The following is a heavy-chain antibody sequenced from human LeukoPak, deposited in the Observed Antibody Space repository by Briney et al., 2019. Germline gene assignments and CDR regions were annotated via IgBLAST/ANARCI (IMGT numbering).Heavy chain of an antibody. CDR3: ARQNGGTWNYYYYMDV. D-gene: IGHD1-1*01. J-gene: IGHJ6*03. CDR1: GGSFSGYY. V-gene: IGHV4-34*01. Sequence: SETLSLTCAVYGGSFSGYYWSWIRQPPGKGLEWIGEINHSGSTNYNPSLKSRVTISVDTSKNQFSLKLSSVTAADTAVYYCARQNGGTWNYYYYMDVWGKGTTVTVSS. CDR2: INHSGST.